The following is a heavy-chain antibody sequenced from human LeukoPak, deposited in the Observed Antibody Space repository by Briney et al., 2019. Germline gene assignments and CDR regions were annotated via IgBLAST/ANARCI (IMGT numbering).Heavy chain of an antibody. Sequence: ASVKVSCKASGYTFTGYYMHWVRQAPGQGLEWMGWINPNSGGTNYAQKFQGRVTMTRDTSISTAHMELSRLRSDDTAVYYCARRGSSSTSYFDYWGQGTLVTVSS. CDR3: ARRGSSSTSYFDY. D-gene: IGHD6-6*01. J-gene: IGHJ4*02. V-gene: IGHV1-2*02. CDR1: GYTFTGYY. CDR2: INPNSGGT.